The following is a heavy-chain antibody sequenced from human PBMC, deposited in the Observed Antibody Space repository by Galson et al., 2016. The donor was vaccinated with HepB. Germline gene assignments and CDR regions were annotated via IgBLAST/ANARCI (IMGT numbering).Heavy chain of an antibody. CDR3: ATPRGYSYGYWDDTTTDY. CDR1: GFTFTHAW. Sequence: SLRLSCAASGFTFTHAWMSWVRQAPGKGLEWVGRIRDNSDGGTTDYAAPAKGRFSISRDNSKNTLYLQMNSLRAEDTAVYYCATPRGYSYGYWDDTTTDYWGQGTLVTVSS. V-gene: IGHV3-15*01. CDR2: IRDNSDGGTT. D-gene: IGHD5-18*01. J-gene: IGHJ4*02.